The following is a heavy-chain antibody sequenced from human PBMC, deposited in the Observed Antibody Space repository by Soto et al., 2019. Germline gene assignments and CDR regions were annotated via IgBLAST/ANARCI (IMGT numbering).Heavy chain of an antibody. V-gene: IGHV3-7*05. CDR3: AREGKYYYDSSGYYFETYYYYGMDV. Sequence: GRPLRLSCAAAGFTISSHLMSWVRQAPGKGLERVANIKQDGSEKYYVDSVKGRFTISRDNAKNSLYLQMNSLRAEDTAVYYCAREGKYYYDSSGYYFETYYYYGMDVWGQGTTVTVSS. CDR1: GFTISSHL. D-gene: IGHD3-22*01. CDR2: IKQDGSEK. J-gene: IGHJ6*02.